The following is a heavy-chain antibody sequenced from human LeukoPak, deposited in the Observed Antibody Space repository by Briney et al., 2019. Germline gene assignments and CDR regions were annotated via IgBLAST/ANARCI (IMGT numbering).Heavy chain of an antibody. CDR1: GGSFSGYY. D-gene: IGHD6-13*01. J-gene: IGHJ4*02. V-gene: IGHV4-34*01. Sequence: SETLSLTCTVYGGSFSGYYWSWIRQPPGKGLEWIGEINHSGSTNYNPSLKSRVTTSVDTSKNQFSLKLSSVTAADTAVYYCARGLKDSSWFDYWGQGTLVTVSS. CDR2: INHSGST. CDR3: ARGLKDSSWFDY.